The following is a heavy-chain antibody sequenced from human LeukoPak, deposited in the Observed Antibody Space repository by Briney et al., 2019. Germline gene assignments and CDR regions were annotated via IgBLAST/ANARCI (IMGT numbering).Heavy chain of an antibody. J-gene: IGHJ5*02. CDR2: IYYSGST. Sequence: SETLSLTCTVSGGSISSYYWSWIRQSPGKGLEWIGYIYYSGSTNYNPSLKSRVTISVDTSKNQFSLKLSSVTAADTAVYYCARLEGSRIDPWGQGTLVTVSS. V-gene: IGHV4-59*08. CDR1: GGSISSYY. D-gene: IGHD6-6*01. CDR3: ARLEGSRIDP.